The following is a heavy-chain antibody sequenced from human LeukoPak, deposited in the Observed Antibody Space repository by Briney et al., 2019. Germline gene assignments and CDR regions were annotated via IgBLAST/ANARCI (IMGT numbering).Heavy chain of an antibody. CDR2: IYTSGST. D-gene: IGHD3-3*01. Sequence: SETLSLTCTVSGGSISSGSYYWSWIRQPAGKGLEWIGRIYTSGSTNYNPSLKSRVTISVDTSKNQFSLKLSSVTAADTAVYYCARDRHLEWLFYDAFDIWGQGTMVTVSS. CDR3: ARDRHLEWLFYDAFDI. V-gene: IGHV4-61*02. J-gene: IGHJ3*02. CDR1: GGSISSGSYY.